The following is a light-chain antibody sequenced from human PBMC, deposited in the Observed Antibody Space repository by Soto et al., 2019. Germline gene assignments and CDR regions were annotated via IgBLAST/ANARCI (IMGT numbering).Light chain of an antibody. J-gene: IGLJ2*01. CDR2: EVS. CDR1: SSDVGSYDY. Sequence: QSALTQPASVSGSPGQSITISCTGTSSDVGSYDYVSWYLHHPGKAPKLIIYEVSNRPSGVSNRFSGSKSGNTASLTISGLQAEDEADYYCSSYTSNTPVIFGGGTKLTVL. CDR3: SSYTSNTPVI. V-gene: IGLV2-14*01.